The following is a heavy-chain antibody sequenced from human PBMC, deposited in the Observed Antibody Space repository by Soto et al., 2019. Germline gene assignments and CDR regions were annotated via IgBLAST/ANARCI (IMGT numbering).Heavy chain of an antibody. V-gene: IGHV1-69*13. J-gene: IGHJ4*02. CDR3: ARGGSGYTWFNEF. CDR1: GGLFSSYP. Sequence: ASVKVSCKASGGLFSSYPISWVRQVPGQGLEWMGGIIPVFQTTYYTQRFQGRVTITADESTNTAYMELSSLRSEDTAIYYCARGGSGYTWFNEFWGQGTLVTVSS. CDR2: IIPVFQTT. D-gene: IGHD3-22*01.